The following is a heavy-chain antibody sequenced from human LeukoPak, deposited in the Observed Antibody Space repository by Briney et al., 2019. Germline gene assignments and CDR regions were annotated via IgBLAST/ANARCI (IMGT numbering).Heavy chain of an antibody. J-gene: IGHJ4*02. D-gene: IGHD3-22*01. CDR2: IIPIFGTA. V-gene: IGHV1-69*06. CDR3: ARVTSGYDSSDDY. CDR1: GYTFTSYG. Sequence: ASVKVSCKASGYTFTSYGISWVRQAPGQGLERMGGIIPIFGTANYAQKFQGRVTITADKSTSTAYMELSSLRSEDTAVYYCARVTSGYDSSDDYWGQGTLVTVSS.